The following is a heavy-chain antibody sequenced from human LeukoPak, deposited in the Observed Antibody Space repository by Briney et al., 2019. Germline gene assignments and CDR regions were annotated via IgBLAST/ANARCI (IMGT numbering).Heavy chain of an antibody. J-gene: IGHJ4*02. Sequence: SETLSLTCAVYGGSFSDYYWSWIRQPPGKGLEWIGEINHTGSTNYNPSLKSRVTISVDTSKNQFSLKLSSVTAPDTAVYYCARAGIWQLVYWGQGTLVTVSS. CDR3: ARAGIWQLVY. V-gene: IGHV4-34*01. D-gene: IGHD6-13*01. CDR1: GGSFSDYY. CDR2: INHTGST.